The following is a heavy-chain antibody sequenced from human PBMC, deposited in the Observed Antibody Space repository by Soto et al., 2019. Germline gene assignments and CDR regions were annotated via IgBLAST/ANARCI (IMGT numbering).Heavy chain of an antibody. CDR3: ARRSGDYIHDY. CDR2: IYYSGST. J-gene: IGHJ4*02. CDR1: GGSISSSSYY. Sequence: SETLSLTCTVSGGSISSSSYYWGWIRQPPGKGLEWIGSIYYSGSTYYNPSLKSRVTISVDTSKNQFSLKLSSVSAADTAVYYCARRSGDYIHDYWGQGTLVNVSS. D-gene: IGHD4-17*01. V-gene: IGHV4-39*01.